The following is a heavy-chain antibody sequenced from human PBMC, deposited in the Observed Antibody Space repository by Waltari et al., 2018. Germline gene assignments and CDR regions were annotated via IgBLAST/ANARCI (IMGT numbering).Heavy chain of an antibody. D-gene: IGHD2-15*01. J-gene: IGHJ5*02. Sequence: QVQLQESGPGLVKPSENLSLTCGVSGFSISSGYSWGWIRQPPGKGLEWLGSLHHSGCSYDNPSIKSRVTISPDTSKNHFSLRLSSVTAADTAVYYCARVVVATTGDWFDPWGQGTLVTVSS. CDR1: GFSISSGYS. CDR3: ARVVVATTGDWFDP. V-gene: IGHV4-38-2*01. CDR2: LHHSGCS.